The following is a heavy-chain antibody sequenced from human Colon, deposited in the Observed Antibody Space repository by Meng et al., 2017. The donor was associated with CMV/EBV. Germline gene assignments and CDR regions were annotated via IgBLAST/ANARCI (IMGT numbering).Heavy chain of an antibody. Sequence: QRRGAAPGLVKPSESLSLTGTVSGGSISSSSYYWGWIRQPPGKGLEWIGSIYYSGSTYYNPSLKSRVTISVDTSKNQFSLKLSSVTAADTAVYYCARAAAAGEYNFDYWGQGTLVTVSS. CDR3: ARAAAAGEYNFDY. V-gene: IGHV4-39*07. CDR1: GGSISSSSYY. J-gene: IGHJ4*02. D-gene: IGHD6-13*01. CDR2: IYYSGST.